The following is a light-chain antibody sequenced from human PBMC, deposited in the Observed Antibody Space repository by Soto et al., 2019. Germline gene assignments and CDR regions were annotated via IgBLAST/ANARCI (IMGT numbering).Light chain of an antibody. CDR3: GTWDTSLSAVV. Sequence: QSVLTQPPSVSAAPGQKVTISCSGSSSNIGKNYVSWYQRLPGTAPKLLIYDNNERSPGIPDRFSGSKSGTSATLGIAGLQTGDEADYYCGTWDTSLSAVVFGGGTKLTVL. V-gene: IGLV1-51*01. J-gene: IGLJ2*01. CDR2: DNN. CDR1: SSNIGKNY.